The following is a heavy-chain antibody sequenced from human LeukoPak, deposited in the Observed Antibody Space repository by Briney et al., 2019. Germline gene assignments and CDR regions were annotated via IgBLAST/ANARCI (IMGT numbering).Heavy chain of an antibody. CDR2: IYLSGST. V-gene: IGHV4-38-2*01. Sequence: PSETLSLTCAVSGYSISSGYYWAWIRQTPGKGLEWIGSIYLSGSTYYNPSLKSRVTISVDASKNHFSLNLTPVTSADTAVYLCATVSVSGNVWSFSDMRIDYWGRGTLVTVSS. CDR3: ATVSVSGNVWSFSDMRIDY. CDR1: GYSISSGYY. D-gene: IGHD3-16*01. J-gene: IGHJ4*02.